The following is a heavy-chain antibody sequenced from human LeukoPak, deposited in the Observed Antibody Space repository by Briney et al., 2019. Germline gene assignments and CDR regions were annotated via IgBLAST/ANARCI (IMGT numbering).Heavy chain of an antibody. J-gene: IGHJ4*02. V-gene: IGHV3-7*01. CDR1: GFTFSSYW. CDR2: IKQDGSEK. D-gene: IGHD4-17*01. Sequence: PGGSLRLSCAASGFTFSSYWMSWVRQTPGKGLEWVANIKQDGSEKYYVDSVKGRFTISRDNAKNSLYLQMNSLRAEDTAVYYCARDRGDYGDCFDYWGQGTLVTVSS. CDR3: ARDRGDYGDCFDY.